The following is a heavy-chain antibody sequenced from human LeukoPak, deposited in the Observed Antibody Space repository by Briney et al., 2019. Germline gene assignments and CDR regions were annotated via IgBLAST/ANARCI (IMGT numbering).Heavy chain of an antibody. Sequence: GGSLRLSCAASGFTFSAHSMTWVRQAPGKGLEWVSGISASGDATYYADSEKGRFTISRDNSKNTLDLQMNSLRAEDTAVYYCTKWTGYGDSWGQGTLVTVSS. V-gene: IGHV3-23*01. CDR2: ISASGDAT. D-gene: IGHD5-12*01. CDR3: TKWTGYGDS. J-gene: IGHJ4*02. CDR1: GFTFSAHS.